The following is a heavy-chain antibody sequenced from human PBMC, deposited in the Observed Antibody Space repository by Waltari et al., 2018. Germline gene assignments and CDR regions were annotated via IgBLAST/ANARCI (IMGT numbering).Heavy chain of an antibody. CDR2: INSDGRST. CDR1: GFSFTTRC. J-gene: IGHJ4*02. D-gene: IGHD2-15*01. V-gene: IGHV3-74*01. Sequence: EVQLVESGGGLVHPGGSLRLSCASSGFSFTTRCMHRVRQVPGKGLVWVSRINSDGRSTGYADSVKGRFTISRDNAKNTLYLQMNSLRADDTGVYYCASWKFCTGGSCYGWGYWGQGTLVTVSS. CDR3: ASWKFCTGGSCYGWGY.